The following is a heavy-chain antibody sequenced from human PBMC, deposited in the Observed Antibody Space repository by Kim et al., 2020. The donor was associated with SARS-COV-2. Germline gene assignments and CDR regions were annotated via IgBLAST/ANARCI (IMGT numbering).Heavy chain of an antibody. CDR2: ISNTGDDI. CDR1: GFLFSIFR. J-gene: IGHJ3*02. V-gene: IGHV3-21*06. D-gene: IGHD1-26*01. CDR3: TRVSSSGNSRGAFDI. Sequence: GRSLRLSCEASGFLFSIFRLNWVRQAPGKGLEWVSSISNTGDDIHYADSMKGRFTISRDNARNSVFLNMDSLRAEDTAVYYCTRVSSSGNSRGAFDIWG.